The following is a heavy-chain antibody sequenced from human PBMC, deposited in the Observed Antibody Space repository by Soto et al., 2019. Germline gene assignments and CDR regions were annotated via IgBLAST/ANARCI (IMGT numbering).Heavy chain of an antibody. Sequence: PSETLSLTCTFSGCSISSSSYYWGWIRQPPGKGLEWIGSIYYSGSTYYNPSLKSRVTISVDTSKNQFSLKLSSVTAADTAVYYCALTYYDYIWGSYRPHDYWGQGTLVTVSS. CDR2: IYYSGST. D-gene: IGHD3-16*02. CDR3: ALTYYDYIWGSYRPHDY. J-gene: IGHJ4*02. V-gene: IGHV4-39*01. CDR1: GCSISSSSYY.